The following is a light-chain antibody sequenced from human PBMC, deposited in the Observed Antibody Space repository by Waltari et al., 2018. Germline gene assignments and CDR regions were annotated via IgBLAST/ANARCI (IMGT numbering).Light chain of an antibody. CDR3: QQSYSFTRT. CDR2: AAS. V-gene: IGKV1-39*01. J-gene: IGKJ1*01. Sequence: DIQLTQSPSSLSASVGDRVTITCRASQTISRYLNWYQQRPGKAPNLLIYAASSMQSGVPSRFSGSGSGRDFTLIITSLQPEDFATYYCQQSYSFTRTFGQGTKVEIK. CDR1: QTISRY.